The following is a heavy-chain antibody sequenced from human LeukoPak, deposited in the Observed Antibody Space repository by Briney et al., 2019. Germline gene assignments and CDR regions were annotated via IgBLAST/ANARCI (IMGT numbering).Heavy chain of an antibody. CDR2: MSRRGSRT. CDR3: AKGGDILTGYYLYWYFDL. V-gene: IGHV3-23*01. D-gene: IGHD3-9*01. CDR1: GFXFSSYG. Sequence: GGSLRLSCAASGFXFSSYGMHWVRQAPGKGLEWVSAMSRRGSRTDYADSVKGRFTISRDNSKNTLYLQMNSLRPEDTAVYYCAKGGDILTGYYLYWYFDLWGRGTLVTVSS. J-gene: IGHJ2*01.